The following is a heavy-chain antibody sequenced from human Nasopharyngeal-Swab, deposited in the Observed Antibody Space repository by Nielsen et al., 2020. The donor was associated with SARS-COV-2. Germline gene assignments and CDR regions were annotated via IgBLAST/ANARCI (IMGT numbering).Heavy chain of an antibody. CDR1: GASISNHD. D-gene: IGHD3-22*01. CDR3: AGGSGYRFDY. Sequence: GSLRLSCTVSGASISNHDWNWIRLPPGKGLEWIAFIYNTGRTIYNPSLQSRVTISSDTSKNQFSLKLTSVTAADMGVYFCAGGSGYRFDYWGQGALVTVSS. J-gene: IGHJ4*02. CDR2: IYNTGRT. V-gene: IGHV4-59*08.